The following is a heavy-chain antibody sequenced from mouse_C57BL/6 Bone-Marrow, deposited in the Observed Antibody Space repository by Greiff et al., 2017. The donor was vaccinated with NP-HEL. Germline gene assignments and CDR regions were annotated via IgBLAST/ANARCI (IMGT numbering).Heavy chain of an antibody. CDR2: IRLKSDNYAT. Sequence: EVKLMESGGGLVQPGGSMKLSCVASGFTFSNYWMNWVRQSPEKGLEWVAQIRLKSDNYATHYAESVKGRFTISRDYSKSSVYLQMNNLRAEDTGIYYCTEAYYDYDVWFAYWGQGTLVAVSA. CDR1: GFTFSNYW. V-gene: IGHV6-3*01. J-gene: IGHJ3*01. CDR3: TEAYYDYDVWFAY. D-gene: IGHD2-4*01.